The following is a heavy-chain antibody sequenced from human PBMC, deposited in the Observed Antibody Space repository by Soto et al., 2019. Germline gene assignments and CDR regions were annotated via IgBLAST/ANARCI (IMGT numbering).Heavy chain of an antibody. J-gene: IGHJ4*02. CDR2: IYYSGTT. CDR3: ARLAYSHYST. CDR1: GGCITGGGYY. V-gene: IGHV4-39*01. Sequence: SETLSLTGTVSGGCITGGGYYWGWIRQPPGKGLEWVATIYYSGTTYYNPSLKSRLTISLETSRNQCSLDLTSVTAADTAVYYGARLAYSHYSTWGQGTVVTVSS. D-gene: IGHD5-12*01.